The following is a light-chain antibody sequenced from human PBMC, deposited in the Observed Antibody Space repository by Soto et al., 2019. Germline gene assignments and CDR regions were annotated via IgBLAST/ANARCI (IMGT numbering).Light chain of an antibody. J-gene: IGKJ1*01. CDR1: QSVSNNY. CDR2: GAS. V-gene: IGKV3-20*01. Sequence: ESVLTPSHGTMSLSPGERAHISCRASQSVSNNYLAWYQQKPGQAPRLLIYGASNRATGTPDRFSGSGSGTDFTLTISRLEPEDFAVYYRQQYGSSGTCGHGTKVDIK. CDR3: QQYGSSGT.